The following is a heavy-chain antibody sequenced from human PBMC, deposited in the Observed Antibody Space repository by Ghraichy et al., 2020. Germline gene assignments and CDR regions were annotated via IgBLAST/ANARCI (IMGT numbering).Heavy chain of an antibody. Sequence: GSLRLTCTVSGGSISSYYWSWIRQPPGKGLEWIGYIYYSESTNYNPSLKSRVTVSVDTSKNQFSLKLRSVTAADTAVYYCARGTARDDLWSGRDNYYYRMDVWGQGTTVTVSS. V-gene: IGHV4-59*01. J-gene: IGHJ6*02. CDR2: IYYSEST. CDR3: ARGTARDDLWSGRDNYYYRMDV. D-gene: IGHD3-3*01. CDR1: GGSISSYY.